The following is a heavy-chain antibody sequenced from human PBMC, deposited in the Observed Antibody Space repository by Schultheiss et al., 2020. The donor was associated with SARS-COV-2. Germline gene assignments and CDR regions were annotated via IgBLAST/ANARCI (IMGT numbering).Heavy chain of an antibody. CDR2: IYYSGST. J-gene: IGHJ4*02. CDR1: GGSISSYY. CDR3: ARTTVAPPDY. D-gene: IGHD4-23*01. V-gene: IGHV4-39*02. Sequence: SETLSLTCTVSGGSISSYYWGWIRQPPGKGLEWIGSIYYSGSTYYNPSLKSRVTISVDTSKNHFSLKLSSVTAADTAVYYCARTTVAPPDYWGQGTLVTVSS.